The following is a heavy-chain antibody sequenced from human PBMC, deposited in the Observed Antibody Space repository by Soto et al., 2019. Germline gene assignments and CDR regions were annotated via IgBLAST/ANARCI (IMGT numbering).Heavy chain of an antibody. Sequence: PGGSLRLSCAASGFTFDDYAMHWVRQAPGKGLEWVSGISWNSGSIAYADSVKGRFTISRDNAKNSLYLRMNTLRGEDTALYYCAKADIETIGAAEYFDYWGQGTLVTVSS. CDR3: AKADIETIGAAEYFDY. D-gene: IGHD6-13*01. CDR2: ISWNSGSI. J-gene: IGHJ4*02. V-gene: IGHV3-9*01. CDR1: GFTFDDYA.